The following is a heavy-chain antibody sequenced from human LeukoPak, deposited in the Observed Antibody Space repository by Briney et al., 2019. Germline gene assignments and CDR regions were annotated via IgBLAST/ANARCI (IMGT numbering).Heavy chain of an antibody. CDR2: IRYDGSNK. CDR3: AKPFLVAASSSRGYFDY. D-gene: IGHD6-6*01. CDR1: GFTFSSYG. Sequence: PGGSLRLSCAASGFTFSSYGMHWVRQAPGKGLEWVAFIRYDGSNKYYADSVKGRFTISRDNSKNTLYLQMNSLRAEDTAVYYCAKPFLVAASSSRGYFDYWGQGTLVTVSS. J-gene: IGHJ4*02. V-gene: IGHV3-30*02.